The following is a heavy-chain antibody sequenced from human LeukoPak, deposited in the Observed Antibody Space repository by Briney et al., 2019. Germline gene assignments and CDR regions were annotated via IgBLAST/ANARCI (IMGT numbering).Heavy chain of an antibody. CDR2: INHSGST. V-gene: IGHV4-34*01. CDR1: GGSFSGYY. Sequence: SETLSLTCAVYGGSFSGYYWSWIRQPPGKGLEWIGEINHSGSTNYNPSLKSRVTISVDTSKNQFSLKLSSVTAADTAVYYCARTTMVRGPYYMDVWGKRTTVTISS. CDR3: ARTTMVRGPYYMDV. J-gene: IGHJ6*03. D-gene: IGHD3-10*01.